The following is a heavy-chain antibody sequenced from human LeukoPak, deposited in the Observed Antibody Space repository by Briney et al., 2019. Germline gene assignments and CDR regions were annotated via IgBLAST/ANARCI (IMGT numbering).Heavy chain of an antibody. Sequence: GGSLRLSCTASGFTFSSYWMGWVRQAPGEGLVWVANIRQDGSAKRYADSVKGRFTISRDNPKNSLYLQMDSLRAEDTAVYYCARDLRSSGSYDLWGRGTPVTVSS. CDR2: IRQDGSAK. V-gene: IGHV3-7*01. J-gene: IGHJ2*01. D-gene: IGHD3-10*01. CDR1: GFTFSSYW. CDR3: ARDLRSSGSYDL.